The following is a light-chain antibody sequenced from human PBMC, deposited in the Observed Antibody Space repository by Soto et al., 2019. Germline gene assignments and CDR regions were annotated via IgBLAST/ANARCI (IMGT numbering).Light chain of an antibody. CDR2: DAS. CDR1: QGISSA. Sequence: AIQLTQSPSSLSASVGDRVTITCRASQGISSALAWYQQKPGKAPKLLIYDASSLEGGVPSRFSGSGSGTDFTLAISSLQPEDFATYYGQQFNSYPLTFGGGTKVEIK. CDR3: QQFNSYPLT. V-gene: IGKV1-13*02. J-gene: IGKJ4*01.